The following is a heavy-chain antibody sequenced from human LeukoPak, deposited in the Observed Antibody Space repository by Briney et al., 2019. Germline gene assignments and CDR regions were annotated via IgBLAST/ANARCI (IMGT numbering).Heavy chain of an antibody. Sequence: SVKVSCKASGGTFSSYAISWLRQAPGQGLEWMGGIIPIFGTANYAQKFQGRVTITADESTSTAYMELSSLRSEDTAVYYCARADGYRAPGAFDIWGQGTMVTVSS. CDR2: IIPIFGTA. J-gene: IGHJ3*02. CDR1: GGTFSSYA. D-gene: IGHD5-24*01. V-gene: IGHV1-69*01. CDR3: ARADGYRAPGAFDI.